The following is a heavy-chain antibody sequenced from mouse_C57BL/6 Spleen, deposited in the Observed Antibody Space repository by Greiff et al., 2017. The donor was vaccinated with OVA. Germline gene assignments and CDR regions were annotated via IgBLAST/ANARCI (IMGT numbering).Heavy chain of an antibody. CDR2: IYPGSGNT. J-gene: IGHJ1*03. Sequence: VQLQQSGAELVRPGASVKLSCKASGYTFTDYYINWVKQRPGQGLEWIARIYPGSGNTYYNEKFKGKATLTADKSSSTAYMQLSSLTSEDSAVYFCARYPLFYYSNWYFDVWGTGTTVTVSS. CDR1: GYTFTDYY. D-gene: IGHD2-5*01. V-gene: IGHV1-76*01. CDR3: ARYPLFYYSNWYFDV.